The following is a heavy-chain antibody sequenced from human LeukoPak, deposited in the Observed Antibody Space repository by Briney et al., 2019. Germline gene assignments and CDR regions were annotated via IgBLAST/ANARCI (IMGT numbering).Heavy chain of an antibody. J-gene: IGHJ4*02. V-gene: IGHV3-23*01. D-gene: IGHD4-11*01. Sequence: PGGSLRLSCAASGFTFSDYAMCWIRQAPGEGLEWVSTISGSATSTYYADSVKGRFTISRDNSRNTIYLQMHGLRAEDTAIYYWAKDHMTSNDYWGQGTLITVSS. CDR1: GFTFSDYA. CDR2: ISGSATST. CDR3: AKDHMTSNDY.